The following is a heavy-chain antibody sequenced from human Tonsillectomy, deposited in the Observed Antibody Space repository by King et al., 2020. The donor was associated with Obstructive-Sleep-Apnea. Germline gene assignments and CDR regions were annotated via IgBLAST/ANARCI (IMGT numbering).Heavy chain of an antibody. CDR3: ARNSSSWYYFDY. J-gene: IGHJ4*02. Sequence: VQLVESGGGLVKPGGSLRLSCAASGFTFSDYYMTWIRQAPGKGLEWGSYISSSGATIYSADSVKGRFTISRDNAKHSLFLQMSSLRAEDTAVYYCARNSSSWYYFDYWGQGTLVTVSS. V-gene: IGHV3-11*01. CDR2: ISSSGATI. D-gene: IGHD6-13*01. CDR1: GFTFSDYY.